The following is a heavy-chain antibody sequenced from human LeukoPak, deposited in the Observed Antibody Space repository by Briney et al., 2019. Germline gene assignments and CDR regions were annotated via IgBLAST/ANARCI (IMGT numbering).Heavy chain of an antibody. V-gene: IGHV3-23*01. CDR3: ARLGSGSLRPYHFDH. J-gene: IGHJ4*02. CDR2: ISDNGGST. D-gene: IGHD3-10*01. Sequence: GGSLRLSCAASGFTFYNYAMTWVRQAPGKGLEWFSGISDNGGSTYHAVSVRGRFTISRDNSKNTLYLQMNSPIAEDTAVYYCARLGSGSLRPYHFDHWGQGSLVTVSS. CDR1: GFTFYNYA.